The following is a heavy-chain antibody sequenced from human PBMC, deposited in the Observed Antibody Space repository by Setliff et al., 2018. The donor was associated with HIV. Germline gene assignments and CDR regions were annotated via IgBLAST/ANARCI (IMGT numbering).Heavy chain of an antibody. CDR2: IHPNRGGT. V-gene: IGHV1-2*02. CDR1: GYTFSDYF. CDR3: AREIYGGNSRPLDY. Sequence: GASVKVSCKASGYTFSDYFIHWVRQAPGQGLEWMGWIHPNRGGTNYAQKFQGRVTMTRDTSITTAYMELSRLSSDDTAVYYCAREIYGGNSRPLDYWGQGTLVTVSS. J-gene: IGHJ4*02. D-gene: IGHD4-17*01.